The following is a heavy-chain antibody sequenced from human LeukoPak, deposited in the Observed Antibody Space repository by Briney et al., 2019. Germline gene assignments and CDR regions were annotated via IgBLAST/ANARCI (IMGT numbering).Heavy chain of an antibody. Sequence: PGGSLRLSCAASGFTFDDYAMHWVRQAPGKGLEWVSAISASGGSTYYADSVKGRFTISRDNSKNTLYLQMNSLRAEDTALYYCAKDSPVGTTRYWYFDLWGRGTLVTVSS. D-gene: IGHD1-26*01. CDR1: GFTFDDYA. CDR2: ISASGGST. J-gene: IGHJ2*01. V-gene: IGHV3-23*01. CDR3: AKDSPVGTTRYWYFDL.